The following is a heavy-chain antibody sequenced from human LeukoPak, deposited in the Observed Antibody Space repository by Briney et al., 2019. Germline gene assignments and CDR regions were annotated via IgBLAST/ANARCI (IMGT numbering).Heavy chain of an antibody. CDR3: ARHIQGSGLHLDY. V-gene: IGHV5-51*01. CDR1: GYSFTSYW. J-gene: IGHJ4*02. D-gene: IGHD6-19*01. CDR2: IYPGDSDT. Sequence: GESLKISCRGSGYSFTSYWTAWVRPMPGKGLEWMGIIYPGDSDTRYSPSFQGLVTFSADKSISTAYLQWSSLKASDNAMYYCARHIQGSGLHLDYWGQGTLVTVSS.